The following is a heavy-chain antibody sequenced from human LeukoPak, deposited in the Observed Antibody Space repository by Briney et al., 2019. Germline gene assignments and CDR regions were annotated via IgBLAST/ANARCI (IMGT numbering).Heavy chain of an antibody. J-gene: IGHJ6*04. Sequence: GGSLRLSCVASGFTFSSHGMHWVRQAPGKGLEWVANIKQDGSEKYYVDSVKGRFTISRDNAKNSLYLQMNSLRAEDTAVYYCAREAGVIVVVPAAIGMDVWGKGTTVTVSS. D-gene: IGHD2-2*02. CDR3: AREAGVIVVVPAAIGMDV. V-gene: IGHV3-7*01. CDR1: GFTFSSHG. CDR2: IKQDGSEK.